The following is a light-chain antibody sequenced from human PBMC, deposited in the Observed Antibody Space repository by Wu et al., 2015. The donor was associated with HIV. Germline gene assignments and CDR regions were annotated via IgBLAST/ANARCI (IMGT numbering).Light chain of an antibody. J-gene: IGKJ4*01. CDR3: QQYYSYPPT. CDR1: QGINSY. Sequence: AIRIIQSPSSLSASTGDRVTITCRASQGINSYVAWYQQKPGKAPKLLIHAAFTLQSGVPSRFSGSGSGTDFTLTISCLQSEDFATYYCQQYYSYPPTFGGRDQGGD. CDR2: AAF. V-gene: IGKV1-8*01.